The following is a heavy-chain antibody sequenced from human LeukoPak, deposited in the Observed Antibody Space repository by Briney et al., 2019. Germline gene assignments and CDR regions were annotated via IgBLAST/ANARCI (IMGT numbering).Heavy chain of an antibody. V-gene: IGHV1-69*01. CDR2: IIPIFGTA. J-gene: IGHJ6*03. Sequence: SVKVSCKASGGIFSSYAISWVRQAPGQGLEWMGGIIPIFGTANYAQKFQGRVTITADESTSTAYMELSSLRSEDTAVYYCARESGSKYQLLYVHYYYYMDVWGKGTTVTVSS. CDR1: GGIFSSYA. D-gene: IGHD2-2*02. CDR3: ARESGSKYQLLYVHYYYYMDV.